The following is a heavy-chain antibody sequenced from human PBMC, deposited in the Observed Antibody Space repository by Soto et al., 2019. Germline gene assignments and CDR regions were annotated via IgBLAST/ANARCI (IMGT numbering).Heavy chain of an antibody. V-gene: IGHV4-30-4*01. D-gene: IGHD2-2*02. CDR1: GGSISSGDYD. CDR3: ARDSADWSSTRCYTGGWFEP. J-gene: IGHJ5*01. CDR2: IYYSGST. Sequence: SLTCTVSGGSISSGDYDWSWIRQPPVKGLEWIGYIYYSGSTYYNPSLKSRVTISVDTSKNQFSLKLSPVTAADTAVYYCARDSADWSSTRCYTGGWFEPWVQGKLVTLSS.